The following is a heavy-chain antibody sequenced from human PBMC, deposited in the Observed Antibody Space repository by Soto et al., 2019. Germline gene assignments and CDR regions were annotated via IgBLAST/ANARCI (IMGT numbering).Heavy chain of an antibody. CDR1: GFSLSTSGVG. D-gene: IGHD5-18*01. CDR2: IYWDDDK. Sequence: QITLKECGPTLVKPTQTLTLTCTLSGFSLSTSGVGVGWIRQLPGKALEWLALIYWDDDKRYSPSLKSRLTITKDTSKNHVVLTMTNMDPVDTATYYCAHSINRRPSNYGYVFDYWRHGTLVTVSS. V-gene: IGHV2-5*02. J-gene: IGHJ4*01. CDR3: AHSINRRPSNYGYVFDY.